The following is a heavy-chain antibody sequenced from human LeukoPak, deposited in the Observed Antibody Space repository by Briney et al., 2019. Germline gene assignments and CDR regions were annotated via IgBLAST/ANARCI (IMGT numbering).Heavy chain of an antibody. Sequence: GASVKVSCKASGYTFTGYYMHWVRQAPGQGLEWMGWINPNSGGTNYAQNFQGRVTMTRDTSISTAYMELSSLRSNDSAVYYCARATVFGVLSYAFDVWGQGTMVTVSS. V-gene: IGHV1-2*02. CDR1: GYTFTGYY. J-gene: IGHJ3*01. D-gene: IGHD3-3*01. CDR3: ARATVFGVLSYAFDV. CDR2: INPNSGGT.